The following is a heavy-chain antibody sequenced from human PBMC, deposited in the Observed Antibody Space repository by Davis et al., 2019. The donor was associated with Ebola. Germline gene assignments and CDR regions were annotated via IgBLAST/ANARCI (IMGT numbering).Heavy chain of an antibody. D-gene: IGHD3-10*01. J-gene: IGHJ4*02. CDR2: IIPILGIA. CDR3: ARDLGMVRGYYFDY. V-gene: IGHV1-69*04. CDR1: GGTFSSYA. Sequence: SVKVSCKASGGTFSSYAISWVRQAPGQGLEWMGRIIPILGIANYAQKFQGRVTITADKSTSTAYMELRSLRSDDTAVYYCARDLGMVRGYYFDYWGQGTLVTVSS.